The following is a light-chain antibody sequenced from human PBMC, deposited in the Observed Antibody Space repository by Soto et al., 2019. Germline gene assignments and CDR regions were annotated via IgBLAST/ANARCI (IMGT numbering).Light chain of an antibody. V-gene: IGKV3-15*01. J-gene: IGKJ4*01. CDR3: QQYNNWPSLS. CDR1: QSVSSN. CDR2: GAS. Sequence: EIVMTQSPATLSVSPGERATLSCRARQSVSSNLAWYQQKPGQAPRLLIYGASTRAPGIPARFSGSGSGTEFTLTISSLQSEDFAVYYCQQYNNWPSLSFGGGTKVEIK.